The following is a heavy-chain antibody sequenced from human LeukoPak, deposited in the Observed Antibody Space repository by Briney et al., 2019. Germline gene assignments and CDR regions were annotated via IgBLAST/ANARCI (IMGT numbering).Heavy chain of an antibody. Sequence: GASVKVSCKASGYIFTSYFMHWVRQAPGQGLEWMGGIIPIFGTANYAQKFQGRVTITADKSTSTAYMELSSLRSEDTAVYYCAREQPSPGDYWGQGTLVTVSS. V-gene: IGHV1-69*06. CDR2: IIPIFGTA. CDR1: GYIFTSYF. D-gene: IGHD6-13*01. CDR3: AREQPSPGDY. J-gene: IGHJ4*02.